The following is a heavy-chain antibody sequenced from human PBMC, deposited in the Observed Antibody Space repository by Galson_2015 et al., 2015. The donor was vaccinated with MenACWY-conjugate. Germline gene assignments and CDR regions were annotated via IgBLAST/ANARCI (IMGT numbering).Heavy chain of an antibody. D-gene: IGHD1-26*01. CDR1: GYSCTNYW. J-gene: IGHJ6*02. CDR2: IDPVDSNT. Sequence: QSGAEVIKPGESLKISCRGTGYSCTNYWIAWGRQMPGKGLEWMGLIDPVDSNTRYSPSFQGQVTISAAKSISTAYLQWTSLRASDTAMYYCARPPPGGRGMDVWGQGTTVTVSS. CDR3: ARPPPGGRGMDV. V-gene: IGHV5-51*01.